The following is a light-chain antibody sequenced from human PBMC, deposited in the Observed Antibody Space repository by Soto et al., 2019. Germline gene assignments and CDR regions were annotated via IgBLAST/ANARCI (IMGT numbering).Light chain of an antibody. CDR3: QQYGGSPRIT. J-gene: IGKJ5*01. V-gene: IGKV3-20*01. CDR2: GAS. CDR1: ERLSSVY. Sequence: EIVLTQSPCTLSLSPGERATLSCRASERLSSVYLAWYQQRPGQPPRLLIYGASNRATGIPDRFSGSGSGTDFTLIINRLEPEDVAIYCCQQYGGSPRITFGQGTRLEIK.